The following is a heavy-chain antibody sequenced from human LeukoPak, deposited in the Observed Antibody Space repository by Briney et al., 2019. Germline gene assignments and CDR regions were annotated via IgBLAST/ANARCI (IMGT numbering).Heavy chain of an antibody. J-gene: IGHJ4*02. CDR2: IYYSGST. V-gene: IGHV4-39*07. CDR3: ARDRPSRYDFWSGTNPDY. D-gene: IGHD3-3*01. Sequence: SETLSLTCTVSGGSISSSSYYWGWIRQPPGKGLEWIGSIYYSGSTYYNPSLKSRVTISVDTSKNQFSLKLSSVTAADTAVYYCARDRPSRYDFWSGTNPDYWGQGTLVTVSS. CDR1: GGSISSSSYY.